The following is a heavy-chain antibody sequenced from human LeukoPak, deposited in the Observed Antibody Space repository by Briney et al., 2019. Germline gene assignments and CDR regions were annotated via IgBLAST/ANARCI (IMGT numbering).Heavy chain of an antibody. CDR1: GGFFSGYY. CDR2: VNHSGST. CDR3: ARGLDDTTILTLFDY. V-gene: IGHV4-34*01. J-gene: IGHJ4*02. Sequence: SETLSLTCAVYGGFFSGYYWSWIRQPPGRGLEWIGEVNHSGSTNYNPSLKSRVTISVDTSKNQFSLKLSSVTAADTALYYCARGLDDTTILTLFDYWGQGTLVTVSS. D-gene: IGHD5-18*01.